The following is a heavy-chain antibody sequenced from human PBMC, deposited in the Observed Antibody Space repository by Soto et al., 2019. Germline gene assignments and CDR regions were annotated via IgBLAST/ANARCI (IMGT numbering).Heavy chain of an antibody. Sequence: QVQLQESGPGLVKPSETLSLTCTVSGGSVSSGSYYWSWIRQPPGKGLEWIGYIYYSGSTNYNPPLKSRVTISVDTSKNQFSLKLSSVTAADTAVYYCARDHPHNNYDFWSGYQNYYYYGMDVWGQGTTVTVSS. CDR1: GGSVSSGSYY. CDR3: ARDHPHNNYDFWSGYQNYYYYGMDV. D-gene: IGHD3-3*01. V-gene: IGHV4-61*01. J-gene: IGHJ6*02. CDR2: IYYSGST.